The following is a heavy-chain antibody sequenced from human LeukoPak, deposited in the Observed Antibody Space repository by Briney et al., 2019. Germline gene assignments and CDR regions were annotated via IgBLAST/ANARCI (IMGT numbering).Heavy chain of an antibody. CDR1: GGSISSGGYY. V-gene: IGHV4-31*03. J-gene: IGHJ6*02. Sequence: SETLSLTCTVPGGSISSGGYYWSWIRQHPGKGLEWIGYIYYSGSTYYNPSLKSRVTISVDTSKDQFSLKLSSVTAADTAVYYCARDNAGDYYYGMDVWGQGTTVTVSS. D-gene: IGHD3-10*01. CDR2: IYYSGST. CDR3: ARDNAGDYYYGMDV.